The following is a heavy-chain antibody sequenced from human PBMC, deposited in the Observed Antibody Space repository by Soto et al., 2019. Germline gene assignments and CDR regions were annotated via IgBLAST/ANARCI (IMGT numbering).Heavy chain of an antibody. Sequence: RASVKVSCKASGYTFTSYAMHWVRQAPGQRLEWMGWINAGNGSTKYSQKFQGRVTITRDTSASTAYMELSSLRSEDTAVYYCARAQPSSGWYSFRFDPWGQGTLVTVSS. D-gene: IGHD6-19*01. V-gene: IGHV1-3*01. CDR3: ARAQPSSGWYSFRFDP. CDR1: GYTFTSYA. J-gene: IGHJ5*02. CDR2: INAGNGST.